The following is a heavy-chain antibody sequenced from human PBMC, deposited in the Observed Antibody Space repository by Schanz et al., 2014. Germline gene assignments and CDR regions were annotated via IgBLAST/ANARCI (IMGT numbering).Heavy chain of an antibody. J-gene: IGHJ5*02. CDR2: ISGSGAST. CDR3: AKAADWPVTRFDP. V-gene: IGHV3-11*01. Sequence: QVHLLESGGGLVEPGGSLRLSCAASGFSFSDYYMSWIRQAPGKGLEWVSGISGSGASTYYADSVKGRFTISSDSSKNTLYLQMSSLRADDTAVYYCAKAADWPVTRFDPWGQGTLVTVSS. D-gene: IGHD3-9*01. CDR1: GFSFSDYY.